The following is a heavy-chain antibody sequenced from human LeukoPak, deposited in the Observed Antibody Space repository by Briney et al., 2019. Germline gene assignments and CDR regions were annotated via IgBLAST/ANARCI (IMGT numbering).Heavy chain of an antibody. J-gene: IGHJ3*02. Sequence: GASVKVSCKASGYTFTSYYMHWVRQAPGQGLEWMGIINPSGGSTSYAQKFQGGVTMTRDTSTSTVYMELSSLRSEDTAVYYCASRAREYYYDSSGYDAFDIWGQGTMVTVSS. D-gene: IGHD3-22*01. CDR3: ASRAREYYYDSSGYDAFDI. V-gene: IGHV1-46*01. CDR1: GYTFTSYY. CDR2: INPSGGST.